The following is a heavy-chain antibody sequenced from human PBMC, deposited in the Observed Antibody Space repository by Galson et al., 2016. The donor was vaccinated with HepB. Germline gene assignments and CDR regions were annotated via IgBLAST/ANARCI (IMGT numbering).Heavy chain of an antibody. D-gene: IGHD2-15*01. Sequence: SLRLSCAASGFTFETYWMHWVRQVPGKGLEWLSRIDTDGSLLIYADSVKGRFTISRDNVKNALYLQMNSLRAEDTAVYYCARDRGGPGPTTTDYWGQGTLVTVSS. CDR2: IDTDGSLL. J-gene: IGHJ4*02. CDR3: ARDRGGPGPTTTDY. CDR1: GFTFETYW. V-gene: IGHV3-74*01.